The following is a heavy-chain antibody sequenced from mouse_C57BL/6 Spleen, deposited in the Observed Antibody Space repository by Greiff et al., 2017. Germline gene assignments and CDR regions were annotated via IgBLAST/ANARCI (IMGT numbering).Heavy chain of an antibody. CDR1: GYSFTDYN. V-gene: IGHV1-39*01. J-gene: IGHJ2*01. Sequence: VQLQQPGPELVKPGASVKISCKASGYSFTDYNMNWVKQSNGKSLEWIGVINPNYGTTSYNQKFKGKATLTVDQSSSTAYMQLNSLTSEDSAVYYGARVGYSNLDYFDYWGQGTTLTVSS. D-gene: IGHD2-5*01. CDR2: INPNYGTT. CDR3: ARVGYSNLDYFDY.